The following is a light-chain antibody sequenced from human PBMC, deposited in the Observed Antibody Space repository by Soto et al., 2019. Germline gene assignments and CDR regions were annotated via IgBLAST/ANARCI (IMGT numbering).Light chain of an antibody. CDR1: QSLNNW. CDR2: TVS. J-gene: IGKJ1*01. CDR3: QQYNSYSWT. V-gene: IGKV1-5*03. Sequence: DIQMTQSPSTLSASVGDRVTITCRASQSLNNWLAWYQQKPGNAPKLLIYTVSNLESGVPSRFSGSGSGTEFTLTISSLQPDDFATYYCQQYNSYSWTFGQGTKVEIK.